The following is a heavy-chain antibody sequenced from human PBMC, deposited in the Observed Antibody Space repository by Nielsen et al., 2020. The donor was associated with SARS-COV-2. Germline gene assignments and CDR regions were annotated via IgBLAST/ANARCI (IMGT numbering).Heavy chain of an antibody. CDR1: GYTLTELS. CDR3: ARAGVAAAGTYLFDY. CDR2: FDPEDGET. Sequence: ASVKVSCKVSGYTLTELSMHWVRQAPGKGLEWMGGFDPEDGETIYAQKFQGRVTMTRDTSISTAYMELSRLRSDDTAVYYCARAGVAAAGTYLFDYWGQGTLVTVSS. J-gene: IGHJ4*02. V-gene: IGHV1-24*01. D-gene: IGHD6-13*01.